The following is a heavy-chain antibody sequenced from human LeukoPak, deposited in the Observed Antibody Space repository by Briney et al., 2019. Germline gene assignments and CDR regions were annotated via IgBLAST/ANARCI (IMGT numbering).Heavy chain of an antibody. CDR2: IIPTTGLA. Sequence: EASVKVSCKASGGTFSNLAISWVRQAPGQGLEWMGRIIPTTGLANYAQNFQGRVTITADKSPSTAYMELSSLRSEDTAVYYCARAPPRLDGYILYYWGQGTLVTVSS. CDR1: GGTFSNLA. CDR3: ARAPPRLDGYILYY. V-gene: IGHV1-69*04. D-gene: IGHD5-24*01. J-gene: IGHJ4*02.